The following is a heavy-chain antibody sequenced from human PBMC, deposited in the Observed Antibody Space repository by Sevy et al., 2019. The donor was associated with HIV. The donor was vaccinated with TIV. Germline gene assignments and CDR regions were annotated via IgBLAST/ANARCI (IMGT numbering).Heavy chain of an antibody. V-gene: IGHV3-30-3*01. Sequence: GGSLRLSCSVSGFTFNTYSFHWVRQAPGMGLEWVSVISSDGVNKYYADSVRGRFTISRDNSKSTWYLQMNNLRAGDTGVYSCARGGILVEGDDRTTPFDFWGQGTLVTVSS. J-gene: IGHJ4*02. CDR3: ARGGILVEGDDRTTPFDF. CDR2: ISSDGVNK. D-gene: IGHD2-15*01. CDR1: GFTFNTYS.